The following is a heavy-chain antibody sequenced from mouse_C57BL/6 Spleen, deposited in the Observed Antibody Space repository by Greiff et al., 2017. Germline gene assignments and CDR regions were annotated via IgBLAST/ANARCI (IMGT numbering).Heavy chain of an antibody. CDR2: ISDGGSYT. D-gene: IGHD2-4*01. CDR1: GFTFSSYA. CDR3: ARAGGLRRNAMDY. J-gene: IGHJ4*01. V-gene: IGHV5-4*03. Sequence: EVKLMESGGGLVKPGGSLKLSCAASGFTFSSYAMSWVRQTPEKRLEWVATISDGGSYTYYPDNVKGRFTISRDNAKNNLYLQMSHLKSEDTAMYYCARAGGLRRNAMDYGGQGTSVTVSS.